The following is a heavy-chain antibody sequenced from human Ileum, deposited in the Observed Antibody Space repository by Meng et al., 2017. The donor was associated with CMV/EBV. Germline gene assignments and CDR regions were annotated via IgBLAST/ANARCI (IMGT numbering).Heavy chain of an antibody. J-gene: IGHJ4*02. CDR1: GYTFTGYY. D-gene: IGHD3-10*01. V-gene: IGHV1-2*02. CDR3: ARAEDFYGSGTSYYY. Sequence: ASVKVSCKASGYTFTGYYIHWVRQAPGQGLEWMGWITPNSGGTNYAQKFRGRVAMTRDTSISTAYMELSGLTSDDTAVYYCARAEDFYGSGTSYYYWGQGTLVTVSS. CDR2: ITPNSGGT.